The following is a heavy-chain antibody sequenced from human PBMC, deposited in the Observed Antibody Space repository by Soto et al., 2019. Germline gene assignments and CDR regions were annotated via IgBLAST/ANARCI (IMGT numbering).Heavy chain of an antibody. V-gene: IGHV1-24*01. CDR2: FDPESGET. J-gene: IGHJ4*02. D-gene: IGHD3-9*01. CDR1: GSTLPELS. CDR3: ATRRQLRYFDWLPPDY. Sequence: GASVKVSCKVSGSTLPELSMHWVRQSPGERPEWMGRFDPESGETIYAQKFQGRVTMTEDTSTDSAYMELSSLRSEGTAVYYCATRRQLRYFDWLPPDYWGQGTLVTAPQ.